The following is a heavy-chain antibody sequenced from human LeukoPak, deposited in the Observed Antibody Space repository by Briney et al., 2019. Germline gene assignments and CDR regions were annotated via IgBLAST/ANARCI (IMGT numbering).Heavy chain of an antibody. V-gene: IGHV3-48*03. J-gene: IGHJ1*01. Sequence: GGSLRLSCAASGFTFTSYEMNWVRQAPGKGLEWVSYISGSVSATYYADSVTGRFTISRDNAKNSLYLQMNSLRAEDAAVYYCARADIPAAQDFQHWGQGTLVTVSS. CDR2: ISGSVSAT. CDR3: ARADIPAAQDFQH. D-gene: IGHD6-25*01. CDR1: GFTFTSYE.